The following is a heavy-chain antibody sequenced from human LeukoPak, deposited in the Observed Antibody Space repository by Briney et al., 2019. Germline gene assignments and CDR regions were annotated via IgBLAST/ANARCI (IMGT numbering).Heavy chain of an antibody. CDR2: ILYDGSKK. D-gene: IGHD1-26*01. V-gene: IGHV3-30*04. CDR3: AREVSGSYFDY. Sequence: GRSLRLSCAASGFTFSSYEMHWVRQAPGKGLEWVAFILYDGSKKYFADSVKGLFTISRDNSKNTLYLQMNSLRAEDTAVYYCAREVSGSYFDYWGQGTLVTVSS. CDR1: GFTFSSYE. J-gene: IGHJ4*02.